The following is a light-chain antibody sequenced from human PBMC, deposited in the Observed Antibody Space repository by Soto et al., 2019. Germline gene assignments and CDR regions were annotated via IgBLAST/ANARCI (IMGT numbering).Light chain of an antibody. V-gene: IGKV1-39*01. CDR1: QIISSY. Sequence: DILNSQQQYSSHSSVGNRVTLTCLASQIISSYLNWDQQKPGKAPELLIYSASSMQSGVPSRFSGSGSGTDYTLTISSQQARAFAPYYYLQGTSCPLTFGGGTKVDI. J-gene: IGKJ4*01. CDR2: SAS. CDR3: LQGTSCPLT.